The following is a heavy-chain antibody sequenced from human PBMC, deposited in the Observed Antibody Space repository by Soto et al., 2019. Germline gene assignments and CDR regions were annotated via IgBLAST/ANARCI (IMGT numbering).Heavy chain of an antibody. D-gene: IGHD3-3*01. CDR2: IYSSGST. Sequence: QVHLQESGPGLVKPSETLSLTCTVSGGAISTYYWTWIRQPAGKGLEWIGRIYSSGSTKYKPSLQSRVTMSLDTSHNQFSLRLTSVTAADTAVYYCARGQRFSDWFDPWGQGTLVTVSS. CDR1: GGAISTYY. J-gene: IGHJ5*02. CDR3: ARGQRFSDWFDP. V-gene: IGHV4-4*07.